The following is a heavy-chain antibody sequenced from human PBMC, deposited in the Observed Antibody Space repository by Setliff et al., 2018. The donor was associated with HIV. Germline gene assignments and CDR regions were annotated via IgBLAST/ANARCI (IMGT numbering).Heavy chain of an antibody. Sequence: PSETLSLTCAVSGGSIGSSNWWSWVRQPPGKGLEWIGEIYHSGSTNYNPSLKSRVTISVDKSKNQFSLKVRFVTAADTAVYYCARTYGSEDTINWFDPWGRGTQVTVSS. CDR2: IYHSGST. CDR3: ARTYGSEDTINWFDP. J-gene: IGHJ5*02. CDR1: GGSIGSSNW. V-gene: IGHV4-4*02. D-gene: IGHD3-10*01.